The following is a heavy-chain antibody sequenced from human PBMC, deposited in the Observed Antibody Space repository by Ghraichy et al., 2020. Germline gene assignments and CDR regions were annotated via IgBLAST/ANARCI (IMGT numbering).Heavy chain of an antibody. CDR2: INPNSGGT. D-gene: IGHD6-6*01. J-gene: IGHJ4*02. Sequence: ASVKVSCKASGYTFTGYYMHWVRQAPGQGLEWMGRINPNSGGTNYAQKFQGRVTMTRDTSISTAYMELSRLRSDDTAVYYCARRSIAARCLDYWGQGTLVTVSS. V-gene: IGHV1-2*06. CDR3: ARRSIAARCLDY. CDR1: GYTFTGYY.